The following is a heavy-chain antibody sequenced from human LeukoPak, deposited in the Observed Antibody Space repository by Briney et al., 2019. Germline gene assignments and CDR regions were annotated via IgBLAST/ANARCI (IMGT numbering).Heavy chain of an antibody. CDR1: GFTFNTYS. V-gene: IGHV3-48*01. Sequence: GGSLRLSCAASGFTFNTYSMNWVRQAPGKGLEWLSYISRSSATIYYADSVKGRFAISRDNVKNSLYLQTNSLRGEDTAVYYCASGVGTTGTGYWGQGTRVTVSS. D-gene: IGHD1-1*01. CDR2: ISRSSATI. CDR3: ASGVGTTGTGY. J-gene: IGHJ1*01.